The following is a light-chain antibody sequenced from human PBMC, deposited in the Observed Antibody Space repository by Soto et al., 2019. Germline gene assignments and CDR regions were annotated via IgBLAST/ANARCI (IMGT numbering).Light chain of an antibody. V-gene: IGKV3-20*01. J-gene: IGKJ1*01. CDR2: GAF. CDR3: QHYGSPRWT. Sequence: EIILTQSPGTLSLSPGERATPSCRASQTINSNYLIWYQQKSGQAPRLLTYGAFSRATGIPDRFRGSGSGTDFTLTINRLEPEDFAVYYCQHYGSPRWTFGQGTKVDIK. CDR1: QTINSNY.